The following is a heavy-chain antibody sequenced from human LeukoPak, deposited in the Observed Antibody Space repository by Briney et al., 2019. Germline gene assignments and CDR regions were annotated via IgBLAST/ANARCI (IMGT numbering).Heavy chain of an antibody. V-gene: IGHV3-30-3*01. D-gene: IGHD6-13*01. J-gene: IGHJ4*02. Sequence: PGGSLRLSCAASGFTFSSYAMHWVRQAPGKGLEWVAVISYDGSNKYYADSVKGRFTISRDNSKNTLYLQMNSLRAEDTAVYYSARDSTGYSSSWSLDYWGQGSLVTVSS. CDR3: ARDSTGYSSSWSLDY. CDR1: GFTFSSYA. CDR2: ISYDGSNK.